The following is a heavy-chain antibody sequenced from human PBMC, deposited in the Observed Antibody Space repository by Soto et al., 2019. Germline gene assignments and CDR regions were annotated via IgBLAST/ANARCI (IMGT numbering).Heavy chain of an antibody. CDR3: AKGGYSGYDVQGYYYYYGMDV. CDR2: IIPIFGTA. CDR1: GGTFSSYA. J-gene: IGHJ6*02. V-gene: IGHV1-69*01. Sequence: QVQLVQSGAEVKKPGSSVNVSCKASGGTFSSYAISWVRQAPGQGLEWMGGIIPIFGTANYAQKFQGSVTITADESTSTAYMELSSLRSEDTAVYYCAKGGYSGYDVQGYYYYYGMDVWGQGTTVTGSS. D-gene: IGHD5-12*01.